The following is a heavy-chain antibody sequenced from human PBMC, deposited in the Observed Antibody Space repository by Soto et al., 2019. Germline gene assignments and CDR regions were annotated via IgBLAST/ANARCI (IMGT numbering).Heavy chain of an antibody. CDR2: INPSVGTT. CDR1: GYTFTRSG. D-gene: IGHD6-13*01. J-gene: IGHJ3*02. V-gene: IGHV1-46*03. CDR3: VRDLYRSSWYVRALDI. Sequence: ASVKVSCKASGYTFTRSGISWVRQAPGQGLEWMGIINPSVGTTNYAQKIQDRVTMTRDTSTNTVYMELSSLKSEDTAVYYCVRDLYRSSWYVRALDIWGQGTMVT.